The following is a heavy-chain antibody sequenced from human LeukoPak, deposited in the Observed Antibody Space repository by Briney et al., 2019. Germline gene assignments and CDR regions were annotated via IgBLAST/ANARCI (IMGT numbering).Heavy chain of an antibody. CDR2: VHYSGTT. V-gene: IGHV4-59*01. CDR3: AREVLWSGYFDY. J-gene: IGHJ4*02. CDR1: DGSITNND. D-gene: IGHD3-3*01. Sequence: PSETLSLTCTVSDGSITNNDWSWVRQTPGKGLEFIGYVHYSGTTNYNPSLRSRVTISIDTSRMHFFLKLKSVTAADTAVYYCAREVLWSGYFDYWGQGTLVTVSS.